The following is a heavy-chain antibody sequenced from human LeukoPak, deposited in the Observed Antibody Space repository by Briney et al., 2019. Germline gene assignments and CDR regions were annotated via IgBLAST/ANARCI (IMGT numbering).Heavy chain of an antibody. Sequence: GGPLRLSCAASGFTFSSYWMSWVRQAPGKGLEWVANIKQDGSEKYYVDSVKGRFTISRDNAKNSLYLQMNSLRAEDTAVYYCXXXXXXXXXXXXSKIARYNWFDPWGQGTLVTVSS. CDR2: IKQDGSEK. V-gene: IGHV3-7*01. CDR3: XXXXXXXXXXXXSKIARYNWFDP. J-gene: IGHJ5*02. CDR1: GFTFSSYW.